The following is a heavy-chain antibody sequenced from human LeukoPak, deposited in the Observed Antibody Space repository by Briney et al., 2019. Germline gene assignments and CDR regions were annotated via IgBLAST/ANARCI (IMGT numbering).Heavy chain of an antibody. Sequence: SETLSLTCAVYGGSFSGYYWSWIRQPPGKGLEWIGEINHSGSTNYNPSLKSRVTISVDTSKNQFSLKLSSVTAADTAVYYCARRLYSSGWFIRNWFDPWGQGTLVTVSS. V-gene: IGHV4-34*01. D-gene: IGHD6-19*01. CDR1: GGSFSGYY. CDR3: ARRLYSSGWFIRNWFDP. J-gene: IGHJ5*02. CDR2: INHSGST.